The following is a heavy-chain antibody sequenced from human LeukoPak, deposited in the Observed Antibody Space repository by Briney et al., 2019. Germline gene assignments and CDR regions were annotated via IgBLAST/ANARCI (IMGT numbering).Heavy chain of an antibody. V-gene: IGHV3-23*01. CDR1: GLNVSSYG. J-gene: IGHJ5*02. Sequence: AGESLRLYCGAAGLNVSSYGMSWVRPAPGKGLEWGSTIIGSAVNTHSADSVKGRFTISRDNSKNTLNVQMNSLVEDTAVYYCATLPDYSTWGGRFDPWGQGTLVTVSS. CDR3: ATLPDYSTWGGRFDP. D-gene: IGHD6-13*01. CDR2: IIGSAVNT.